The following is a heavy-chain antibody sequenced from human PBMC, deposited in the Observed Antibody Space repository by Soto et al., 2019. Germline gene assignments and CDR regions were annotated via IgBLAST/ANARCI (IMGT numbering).Heavy chain of an antibody. CDR3: ATQRITFGGVTYYFDY. Sequence: ASVKVSCKVSGYTLTELSMHWVRQAPGKGLEWMGGFDPEDGETIYAQKFQGRVTMTEDTSTDTAYMELSSLRSEDTAVYYCATQRITFGGVTYYFDYWGQGTLVTVSS. V-gene: IGHV1-24*01. CDR2: FDPEDGET. D-gene: IGHD3-16*01. J-gene: IGHJ4*02. CDR1: GYTLTELS.